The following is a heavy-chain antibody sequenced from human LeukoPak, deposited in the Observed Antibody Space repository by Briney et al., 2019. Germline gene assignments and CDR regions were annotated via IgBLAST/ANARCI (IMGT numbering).Heavy chain of an antibody. CDR2: ITYDGSNQ. V-gene: IGHV3-30*04. CDR1: GFSFSSYI. J-gene: IGHJ4*02. CDR3: AKLFSGSWGDFDS. Sequence: PGRSLRLSCAASGFSFSSYILHWVRQAPGKGLEWVAVITYDGSNQNYADSVRGRFTISRDNSKNTLYLHMNSLRAEDTAVYHCAKLFSGSWGDFDSWGQGTLVTVSS. D-gene: IGHD6-13*01.